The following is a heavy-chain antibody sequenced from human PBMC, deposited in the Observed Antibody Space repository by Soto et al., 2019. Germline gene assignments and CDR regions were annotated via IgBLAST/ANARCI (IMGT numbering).Heavy chain of an antibody. D-gene: IGHD2-15*01. CDR3: AKDTAYAMDV. CDR2: INSDGSGT. Sequence: EVQLVESGGGLVQPGGSLRLSCAASGFDFSNSWIHWVRQGPGKWLVWVSHINSDGSGTTYADSVKGRFTISRDNAKNTVYLPMNSLRAEDTAVYYCAKDTAYAMDVWGQGTTVTVSS. V-gene: IGHV3-74*01. J-gene: IGHJ6*02. CDR1: GFDFSNSW.